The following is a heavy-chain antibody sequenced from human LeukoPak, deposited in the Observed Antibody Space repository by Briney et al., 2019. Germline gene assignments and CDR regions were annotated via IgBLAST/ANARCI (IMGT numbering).Heavy chain of an antibody. J-gene: IGHJ3*02. CDR3: ARASLNRNYYDSSGPPFAFDI. V-gene: IGHV4-59*01. CDR1: GGSISSYY. CDR2: IYYSGST. Sequence: SETLSLTCTVSGGSISSYYWSWIRQPPGKGLEWTGYIYYSGSTNYNPSLKSRVTISVDTSKNQFSLKLSSVTAADTAVYYCARASLNRNYYDSSGPPFAFDIWGQGTMVTVSS. D-gene: IGHD3-22*01.